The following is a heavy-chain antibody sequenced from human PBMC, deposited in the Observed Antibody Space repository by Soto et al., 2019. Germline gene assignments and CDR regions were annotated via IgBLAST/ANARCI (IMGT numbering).Heavy chain of an antibody. J-gene: IGHJ4*02. CDR3: AKGRCSGGSCYSNYFDY. D-gene: IGHD2-15*01. CDR2: ISYDGSNK. V-gene: IGHV3-30*18. CDR1: GFTFSSYG. Sequence: GGSLRLSCAASGFTFSSYGMHWVRQAPGKGLEWVAVISYDGSNKYYADSVKGRFTISRDNSKNTLYLQMNSLRAEDTAVYYCAKGRCSGGSCYSNYFDYWGQGTLVTVSS.